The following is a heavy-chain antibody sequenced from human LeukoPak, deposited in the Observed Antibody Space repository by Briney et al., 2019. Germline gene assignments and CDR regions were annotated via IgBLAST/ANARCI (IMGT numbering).Heavy chain of an antibody. CDR1: GFTFSNYG. V-gene: IGHV3-23*01. Sequence: GGSLRLSCAASGFTFSNYGMHWVRQAPGKGLEWVSAISGSGGSTYYADSVKGRFTISRDNSKNTLYLQMNSLRAEDTAVYYCAKDWVYDSTYWGQGTLVTVSS. CDR2: ISGSGGST. D-gene: IGHD3-22*01. J-gene: IGHJ4*02. CDR3: AKDWVYDSTY.